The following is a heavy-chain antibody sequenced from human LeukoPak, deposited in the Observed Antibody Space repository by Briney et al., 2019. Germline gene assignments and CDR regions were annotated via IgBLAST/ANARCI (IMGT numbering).Heavy chain of an antibody. D-gene: IGHD5-18*01. CDR2: VSGSGSTV. CDR3: ARGPWLVSDITSFDY. J-gene: IGHJ4*02. V-gene: IGHV3-48*02. CDR1: GFTFGDHI. Sequence: GGSLRLSCAASGFTFGDHIMNWVRQLPGKRLEWVAYVSGSGSTVYYADSVKGRFTVSRDNSQNTLYLQMNSLRHEDTAVYYCARGPWLVSDITSFDYWGQGTLVTVSS.